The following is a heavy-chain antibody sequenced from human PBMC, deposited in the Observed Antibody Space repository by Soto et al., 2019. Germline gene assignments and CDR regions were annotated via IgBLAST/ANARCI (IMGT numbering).Heavy chain of an antibody. D-gene: IGHD3-10*01. CDR3: ARDGGAPGGFDP. J-gene: IGHJ5*02. V-gene: IGHV3-53*01. Sequence: EVQLVESGGGLIQPGGSLRLSCAASGFIVSDNFMNWVRQAPGKGLEWVSVIYGGDTTYYADSVKGRFTLSRDKSKNILYLQMNSLRVEETAVYYCARDGGAPGGFDPWGQGALVTVSS. CDR1: GFIVSDNF. CDR2: IYGGDTT.